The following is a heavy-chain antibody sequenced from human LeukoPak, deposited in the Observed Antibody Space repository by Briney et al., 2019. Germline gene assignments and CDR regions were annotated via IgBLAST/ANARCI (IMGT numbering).Heavy chain of an antibody. Sequence: SETLSLTCTVSGGSISSGGYYWSWIRQPPGKGLEWIGYIYHSGSTYYNPSLKSRVTISVDRSKNQFSLKLSSVTAADTAVYYCAREIYHFRRFDYWGQGTLVTVSS. V-gene: IGHV4-30-2*01. CDR2: IYHSGST. J-gene: IGHJ4*02. CDR1: GGSISSGGYY. D-gene: IGHD3-3*01. CDR3: AREIYHFRRFDY.